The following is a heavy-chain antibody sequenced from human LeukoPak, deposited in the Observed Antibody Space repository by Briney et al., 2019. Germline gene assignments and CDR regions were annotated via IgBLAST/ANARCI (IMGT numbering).Heavy chain of an antibody. CDR3: AREYSSSTSRCLDS. CDR1: GGSISSYY. J-gene: IGHJ4*02. V-gene: IGHV4-4*07. CDR2: IYTSGST. Sequence: SETLSLTCNISGGSISSYYWSWIRQPAGKGLEWIGRIYTSGSTNYSPSLESRVTMSVDTSKNQFSLKLSSVTAADTAVYYCAREYSSSTSRCLDSWGQGTLVTVSS. D-gene: IGHD6-19*01.